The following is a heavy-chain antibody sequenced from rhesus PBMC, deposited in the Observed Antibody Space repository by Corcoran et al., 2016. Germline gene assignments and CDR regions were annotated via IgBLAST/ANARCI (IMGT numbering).Heavy chain of an antibody. J-gene: IGHJ5-1*01. CDR1: CGSISGYP. CDR2: WYVGGNIDGNIAGT. V-gene: IGHV4-81*01. D-gene: IGHD2-15*01. Sequence: QLQMQASGPGLVKPSETLSLTCAVSCGSISGYPWRCVPHPPGEGLAGVWYVGGNIDGNIAGTNYNPSIKSQVTISKDTSKNQFSLKLSSVTAADTAVYYCARKLEYGSSTYCSNRFDVWGPGVLVTVSS. CDR3: ARKLEYGSSTYCSNRFDV.